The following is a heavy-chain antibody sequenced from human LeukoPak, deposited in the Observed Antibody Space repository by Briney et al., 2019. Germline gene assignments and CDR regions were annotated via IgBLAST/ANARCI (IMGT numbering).Heavy chain of an antibody. CDR1: GGSISSSSYY. Sequence: SETLSLTCTVSGGSISSSSYYWGWIRQPPGKGLEWIGYIYYSGSTNYNPSLKSRVTISVDTSKNQLSLKLRSVTAADTAIYYCARGFRDGYNLPEYYFDNWGQGTLVTVSS. J-gene: IGHJ4*02. V-gene: IGHV4-61*05. D-gene: IGHD5-24*01. CDR3: ARGFRDGYNLPEYYFDN. CDR2: IYYSGST.